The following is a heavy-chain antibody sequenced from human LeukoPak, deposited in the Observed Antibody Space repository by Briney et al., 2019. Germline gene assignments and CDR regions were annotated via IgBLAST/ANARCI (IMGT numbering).Heavy chain of an antibody. CDR3: ARGRTGGTTEGFDY. CDR2: ISGTGIYI. D-gene: IGHD1-7*01. J-gene: IGHJ4*02. V-gene: IGHV3-21*01. CDR1: GFTFSSYS. Sequence: GGSLRLSCAASGFTFSSYSINWVRQAPGKGLEWVSSISGTGIYIYYADSLKGRFTISRDNAKSSLYLQMNSLRAEDTAVYYCARGRTGGTTEGFDYWGQGTLVTVSS.